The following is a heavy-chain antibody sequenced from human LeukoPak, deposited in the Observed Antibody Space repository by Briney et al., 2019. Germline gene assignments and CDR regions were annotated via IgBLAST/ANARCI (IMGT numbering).Heavy chain of an antibody. Sequence: ASVKVSCKASGYTFTGYFIHWVRQAPGQGLEWMGWINPNSGGTNYAQKFQGRVTMTRDTSISTAYMELSRLRSDDTAVYYCAREDSSGWYYFDYWGQGTLVTVSS. CDR1: GYTFTGYF. D-gene: IGHD6-19*01. CDR3: AREDSSGWYYFDY. CDR2: INPNSGGT. V-gene: IGHV1-2*02. J-gene: IGHJ4*02.